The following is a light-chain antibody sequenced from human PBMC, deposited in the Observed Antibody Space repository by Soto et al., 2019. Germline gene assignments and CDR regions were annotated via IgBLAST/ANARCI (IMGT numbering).Light chain of an antibody. CDR1: QTISSW. CDR3: QQYDTSDTWT. V-gene: IGKV1-5*03. J-gene: IGKJ1*01. Sequence: DIQMTQSPSTLSGSVGDRVTITCRASQTISSWLAWYQQKPGKAPKLLIYKASTLKSGVPSRFSGSGSGTDFTLTISKLEPGDFAVYYCQQYDTSDTWTFGQGTKVDIK. CDR2: KAS.